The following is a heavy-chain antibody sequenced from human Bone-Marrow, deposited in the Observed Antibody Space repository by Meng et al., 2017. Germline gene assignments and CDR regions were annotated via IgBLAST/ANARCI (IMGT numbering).Heavy chain of an antibody. CDR3: ARGRGLNKRGHDFLYWYFDL. CDR1: GGTFSGYY. CDR2: TYPGEIG. D-gene: IGHD5-12*01. V-gene: IGHV4-34*01. Sequence: PETLSLTCALNGGTFSGYYWSWTRRPPGKGLEWIEETYPGEIGNYDPSLKSRVTMPVDTSNKESSLRLGTVAAADTAVYYCARGRGLNKRGHDFLYWYFDLWGRGTLVTVSS. J-gene: IGHJ2*01.